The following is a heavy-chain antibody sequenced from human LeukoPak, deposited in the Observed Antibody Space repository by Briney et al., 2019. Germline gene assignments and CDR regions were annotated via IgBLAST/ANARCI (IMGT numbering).Heavy chain of an antibody. J-gene: IGHJ5*02. CDR3: ARRKACSGGSCYKNWFDP. CDR2: IYPGDSDT. CDR1: GYSFTSYW. Sequence: GESLKISCKGSGYSFTSYWIGWVRQMPGKGLEWMGIIYPGDSDTRYGPSFQGQVTISADKSISTAYLQWSSLKASDTAMYYCARRKACSGGSCYKNWFDPWGQGTLVTVSS. D-gene: IGHD2-15*01. V-gene: IGHV5-51*01.